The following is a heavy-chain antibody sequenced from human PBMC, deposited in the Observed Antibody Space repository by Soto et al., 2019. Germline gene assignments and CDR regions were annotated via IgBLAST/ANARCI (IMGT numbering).Heavy chain of an antibody. CDR1: GGSISSGGYY. J-gene: IGHJ6*02. CDR3: ARERRAVAGYRPPIYYYSMDV. Sequence: SETLSLTCTVSGGSISSGGYYWSWIRQHPGKGLEWIGYIYYSGSTYYNPSLKSRVTISVDTSKNQFSLKLSSVTAADTAVYYCARERRAVAGYRPPIYYYSMDVWGQGTTVTVSS. D-gene: IGHD6-19*01. V-gene: IGHV4-31*03. CDR2: IYYSGST.